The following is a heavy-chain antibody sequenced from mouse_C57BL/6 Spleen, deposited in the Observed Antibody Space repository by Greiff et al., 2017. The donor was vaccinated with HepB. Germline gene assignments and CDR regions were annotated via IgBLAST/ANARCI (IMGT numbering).Heavy chain of an antibody. CDR3: AREGTTIVTGDYFDY. Sequence: EVHLVESGGGLVKPGGSLKLSCAASGFTFSSYAMSWVRQTPEKRLEWVATISDGGSYTYYPDNVKGRFTISRDNAKNNLYLQMSHLKSEDTAMYYCAREGTTIVTGDYFDYWGQVTTLTVSS. D-gene: IGHD2-5*01. CDR2: ISDGGSYT. V-gene: IGHV5-4*01. CDR1: GFTFSSYA. J-gene: IGHJ2*01.